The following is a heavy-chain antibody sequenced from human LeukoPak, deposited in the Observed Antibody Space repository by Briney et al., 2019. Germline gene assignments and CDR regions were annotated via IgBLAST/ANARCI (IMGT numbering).Heavy chain of an antibody. V-gene: IGHV1-8*01. CDR2: MNPNSGNT. CDR1: GYTFTSYD. Sequence: VASVKVSCKASGYTFTSYDINWVRQATGQGLEWMGWMNPNSGNTGYAQKFQGRVTMTRNTSISTAYMELSSLRSEDTAVYYCARGPHVDTAKRDYYGMDVWGQGTTVTVSS. D-gene: IGHD5-18*01. J-gene: IGHJ6*02. CDR3: ARGPHVDTAKRDYYGMDV.